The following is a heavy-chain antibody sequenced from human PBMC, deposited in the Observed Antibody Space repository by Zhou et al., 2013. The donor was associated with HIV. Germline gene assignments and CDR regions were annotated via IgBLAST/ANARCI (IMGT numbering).Heavy chain of an antibody. CDR3: AKGPTLTRFYFDY. D-gene: IGHD4-4*01. V-gene: IGHV3-23*01. Sequence: EVQLLESGGGLVQPGGSLRLSCAASGFTFSNYAMSWVRQAPGKGLEWVSTIFGSDSSTSYADSVKGRFTISRDNSENTLCLQMNNLRAEDTAVYFCAKGPTLTRFYFDYWGQGTLVTVSS. CDR2: IFGSDSST. J-gene: IGHJ4*02. CDR1: GFTFSNYA.